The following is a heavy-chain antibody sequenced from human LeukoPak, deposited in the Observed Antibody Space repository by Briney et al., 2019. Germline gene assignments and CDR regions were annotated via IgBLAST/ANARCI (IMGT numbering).Heavy chain of an antibody. J-gene: IGHJ4*02. V-gene: IGHV1-69*04. CDR3: ASASPTVVTEDY. D-gene: IGHD4-23*01. CDR1: GGTFSSYA. CDR2: IIPILGKA. Sequence: SVKVSCKASGGTFSSYAISWVRQAPGQGLEWMGRIIPILGKANYAQKLQGRVTITADKSTSTAYMELSSLRSEDTAVYYCASASPTVVTEDYWGQGTLVTVSS.